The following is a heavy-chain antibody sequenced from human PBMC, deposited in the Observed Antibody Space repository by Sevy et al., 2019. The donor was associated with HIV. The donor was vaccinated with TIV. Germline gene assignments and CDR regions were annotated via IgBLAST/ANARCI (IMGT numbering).Heavy chain of an antibody. D-gene: IGHD2-15*01. V-gene: IGHV3-7*01. CDR1: GFTFNMYW. CDR3: ARHCSGGSCYSLLHHYYYGMDV. Sequence: GGSLRLSCAASGFTFNMYWMTWVRQAPGKGLEWVANIKEDGSERNYLDSVKGRFTISRDNAKESLYLQINSLRAEDTAVYYCARHCSGGSCYSLLHHYYYGMDVWGQGTTVTVSS. J-gene: IGHJ6*02. CDR2: IKEDGSER.